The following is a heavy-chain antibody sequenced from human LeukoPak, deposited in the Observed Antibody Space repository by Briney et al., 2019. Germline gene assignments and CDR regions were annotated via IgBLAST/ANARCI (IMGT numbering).Heavy chain of an antibody. CDR3: ARDVRGGCSGGSCYEQYFDY. V-gene: IGHV1-69*06. D-gene: IGHD2-15*01. J-gene: IGHJ4*02. CDR2: IIPIFGTA. Sequence: SVKVSCKASGGTFIRYSISWVRQAPGQGLEWMGRIIPIFGTANYAQKFQGRVTITADKSTSTAYMELSSLRSEDTAVYYCARDVRGGCSGGSCYEQYFDYWGQGTLVTVSS. CDR1: GGTFIRYS.